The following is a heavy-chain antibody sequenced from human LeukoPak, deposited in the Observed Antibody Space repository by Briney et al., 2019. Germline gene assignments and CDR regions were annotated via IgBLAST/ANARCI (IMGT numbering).Heavy chain of an antibody. CDR1: GFTFSSYG. V-gene: IGHV3-30*18. Sequence: GGSLRLSCAASGFTFSSYGMHWVRQAPGKGLEWVAVISYDGSNKYYADSVKGRFTISRDNSKNTLYLQMNSLRAEDTAVYYCAKSVSGYYDYWGQGTLVTVSS. CDR3: AKSVSGYYDY. D-gene: IGHD3-22*01. J-gene: IGHJ4*02. CDR2: ISYDGSNK.